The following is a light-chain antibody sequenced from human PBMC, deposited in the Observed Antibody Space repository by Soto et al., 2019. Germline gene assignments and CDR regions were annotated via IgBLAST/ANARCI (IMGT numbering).Light chain of an antibody. CDR1: SSDVGGYNY. Sequence: QSALTQPASVSVSPGQSITISCTGTSSDVGGYNYVSWYQQHPGKAPKLMIYDVSNRPSGVSNRFSGSKSGNTGSLTISGLQAEDEADYFCSSYASSSAPSAVFGGGTQLTVL. CDR2: DVS. V-gene: IGLV2-14*01. CDR3: SSYASSSAPSAV. J-gene: IGLJ7*01.